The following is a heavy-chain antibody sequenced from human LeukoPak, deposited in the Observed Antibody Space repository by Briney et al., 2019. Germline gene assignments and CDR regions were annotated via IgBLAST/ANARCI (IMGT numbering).Heavy chain of an antibody. D-gene: IGHD6-19*01. CDR2: ISAYNGNT. CDR1: GYTFTSYG. Sequence: ASVKVSCKASGYTFTSYGISWVRQAPGQGLEWMGWISAYNGNTNYAQKLQGRVTMTTDTSTSTAYMELRSLRSDDTAVYYCARGPGDSSGWYSDRWYFDLWGRGTLVTVSS. V-gene: IGHV1-18*01. CDR3: ARGPGDSSGWYSDRWYFDL. J-gene: IGHJ2*01.